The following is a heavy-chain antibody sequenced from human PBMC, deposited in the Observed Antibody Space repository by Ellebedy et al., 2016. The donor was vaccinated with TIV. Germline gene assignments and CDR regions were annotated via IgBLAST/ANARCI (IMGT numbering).Heavy chain of an antibody. CDR3: ALNTGLGGWGVGNAFDI. V-gene: IGHV4-39*01. CDR1: GGSINIKNYY. CDR2: IYYSGST. D-gene: IGHD1-26*01. J-gene: IGHJ3*02. Sequence: SETLSLXXSVSGGSINIKNYYWGWIRQPPGKGLEWIGSIYYSGSTYYNPSLKSRVTISVDTSKNQFSLKLSSVTAADTAMYYCALNTGLGGWGVGNAFDIWGQGTMVTVSS.